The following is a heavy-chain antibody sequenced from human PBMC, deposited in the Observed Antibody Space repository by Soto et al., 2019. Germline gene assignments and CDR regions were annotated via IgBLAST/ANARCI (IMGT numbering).Heavy chain of an antibody. V-gene: IGHV3-74*01. CDR2: IHSDGSST. CDR3: ALGDRAAFHL. Sequence: EGQLVESGGGLVRPGGSLRLSCAASGFTCSDDWMHCVRQAPWKGLVCFSRIHSDGSSTTYADFVKGRFIISSDNARSTVDLQMNSVRVEDTAVYYCALGDRAAFHLWRQGPVVTVSS. CDR1: GFTCSDDW. D-gene: IGHD3-10*01. J-gene: IGHJ3*01.